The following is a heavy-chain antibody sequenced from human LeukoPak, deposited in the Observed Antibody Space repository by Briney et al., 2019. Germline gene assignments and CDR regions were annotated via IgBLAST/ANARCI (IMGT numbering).Heavy chain of an antibody. CDR1: GFIFSNYA. V-gene: IGHV3-30*04. J-gene: IGHJ6*03. Sequence: GGSLRLSCAASGFIFSNYAMHWVRQAPGKGLEWVALISSDGSKIYYADSVKGRFTISRDNSRNTLYLQMNSLRAEDSAVYYCANGYCTNGVCYPYYYYYMDVWGKGTTVTVSS. CDR2: ISSDGSKI. CDR3: ANGYCTNGVCYPYYYYYMDV. D-gene: IGHD2-8*01.